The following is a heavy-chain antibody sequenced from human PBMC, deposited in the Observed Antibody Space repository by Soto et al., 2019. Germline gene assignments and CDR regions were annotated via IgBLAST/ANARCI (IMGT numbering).Heavy chain of an antibody. V-gene: IGHV3-33*01. CDR3: ARDGAAAGTVDY. CDR2: IWYDGSNK. J-gene: IGHJ4*02. CDR1: GFTFSSYG. D-gene: IGHD6-13*01. Sequence: QVQLVESGGGVVQPGRSLRLSCAASGFTFSSYGMHWVRQAPGKGLEWVAVIWYDGSNKYYADSVKGRFTISRDNSKNTRYLQMNSLRAEDTAVYYCARDGAAAGTVDYWGQGTLVTVSS.